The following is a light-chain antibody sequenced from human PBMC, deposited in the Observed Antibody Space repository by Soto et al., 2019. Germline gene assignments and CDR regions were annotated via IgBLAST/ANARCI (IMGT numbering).Light chain of an antibody. CDR3: LQYYDYRT. CDR2: GAS. V-gene: IGKV1-5*01. J-gene: IGKJ1*01. Sequence: DIQMTQSPSSVSASVGDRVTITCRANQSISTWLAWYQQRPGKAPQLLIFGASTLQSRVPPRFSGSGSGTEFTLTISSLQPEDFATYYCLQYYDYRTFGQGTKVDIK. CDR1: QSISTW.